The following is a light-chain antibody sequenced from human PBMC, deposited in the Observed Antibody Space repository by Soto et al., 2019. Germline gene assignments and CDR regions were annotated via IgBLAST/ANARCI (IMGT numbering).Light chain of an antibody. J-gene: IGKJ5*01. CDR1: QAISSY. Sequence: SASAGDRVSITCRASQAISSYLAWYQQKPGRAPKLLIYAASTLQSGVPSRFSGSGSGTEFTLTITSLQPEDFATYYCQQLNSFPITFGQGTRLEIK. CDR3: QQLNSFPIT. CDR2: AAS. V-gene: IGKV1-9*01.